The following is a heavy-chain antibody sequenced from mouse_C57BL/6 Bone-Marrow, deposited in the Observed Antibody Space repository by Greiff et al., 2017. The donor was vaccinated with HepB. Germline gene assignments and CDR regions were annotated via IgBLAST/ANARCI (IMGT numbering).Heavy chain of an antibody. CDR2: IYPGDGDT. J-gene: IGHJ2*01. CDR3: ARGGEGNYHY. V-gene: IGHV1-82*01. Sequence: QVQLQQSGPELVKPGASVKISCKASGYSFSSSWMNWVKQSPGKGLEWIGRIYPGDGDTNYNGTFKGKATLTADKSSSTAYMQLSSMTSEDSAVYFCARGGEGNYHYWGQGTTLTVSS. CDR1: GYSFSSSW. D-gene: IGHD2-1*01.